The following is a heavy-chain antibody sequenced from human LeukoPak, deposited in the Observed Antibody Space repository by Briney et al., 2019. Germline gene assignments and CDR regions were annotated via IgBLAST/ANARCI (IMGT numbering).Heavy chain of an antibody. V-gene: IGHV3-23*01. CDR2: ISNNGGYT. CDR3: ARDSSSWYY. Sequence: PGGSLRLSCAASGFTFSSSAMSWVRQAPGKGLEWVSAISNNGGYTYYADSVQGRFTISRDNSKSTLCLQMNSLRAEDTAVYYCARDSSSWYYWGQGTLVTVSS. D-gene: IGHD6-13*01. J-gene: IGHJ4*02. CDR1: GFTFSSSA.